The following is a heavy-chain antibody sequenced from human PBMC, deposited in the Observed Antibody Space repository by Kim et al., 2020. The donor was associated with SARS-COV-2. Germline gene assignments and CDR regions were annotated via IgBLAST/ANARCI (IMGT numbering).Heavy chain of an antibody. J-gene: IGHJ4*02. CDR2: ISGSGGST. Sequence: GGSLRLSCAASGFTFSSYAMSWVRQAPGKGLEWVSAISGSGGSTYYEGFVQGRFTISRDNSKNTMYLQMNRLRAEDTGVYYCEKESGNEYGDQLDYWGQGTLVTVSS. V-gene: IGHV3-23*01. CDR3: EKESGNEYGDQLDY. D-gene: IGHD4-17*01. CDR1: GFTFSSYA.